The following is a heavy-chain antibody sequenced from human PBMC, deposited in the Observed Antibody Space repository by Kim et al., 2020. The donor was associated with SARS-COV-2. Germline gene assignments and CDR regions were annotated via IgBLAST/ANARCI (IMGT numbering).Heavy chain of an antibody. CDR2: ISAYNGNT. CDR3: ARDTDSSSWRWGWFDP. D-gene: IGHD6-13*01. J-gene: IGHJ5*02. CDR1: GYTFTSYG. Sequence: ASVKVSCKASGYTFTSYGISWVRQAPGQGLEWMGWISAYNGNTNYAQKLQGRVTMTTDTSTSTAYMELRSLRSDDTAVYYCARDTDSSSWRWGWFDPWGQGTLVTVSS. V-gene: IGHV1-18*01.